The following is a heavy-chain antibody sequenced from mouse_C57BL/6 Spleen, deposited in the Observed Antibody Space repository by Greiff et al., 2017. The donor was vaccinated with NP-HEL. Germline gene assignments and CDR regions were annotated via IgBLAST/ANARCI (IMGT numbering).Heavy chain of an antibody. D-gene: IGHD1-1*01. J-gene: IGHJ1*03. CDR1: GYTFTSYW. CDR2: IDPSDSYT. CDR3: ARSRLHYGSSYGGWYFDV. V-gene: IGHV1-69*01. Sequence: QVQLQQPGAELVMPGASVKLSCKASGYTFTSYWMHWVKQRPGQGLEWIGEIDPSDSYTNYNQKFKGKSTLTVDKSSSTAYMQRSSLTSEDSAVYYCARSRLHYGSSYGGWYFDVWGTGTTVTVSS.